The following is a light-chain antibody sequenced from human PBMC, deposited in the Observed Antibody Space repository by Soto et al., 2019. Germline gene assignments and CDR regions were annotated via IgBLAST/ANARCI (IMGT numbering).Light chain of an antibody. CDR1: SSNIGTST. CDR2: TNN. J-gene: IGLJ1*01. Sequence: QSVLTQPPSASGTPGQRVTISCSGSSSNIGTSTVNWYQQLPGTAPKLLIYTNNQRPSGVPDRFSGSKSGTSASLAISGLQSEDEFVYHRAPWDTRFHGHVFGTGTKVTVL. CDR3: APWDTRFHGHV. V-gene: IGLV1-44*01.